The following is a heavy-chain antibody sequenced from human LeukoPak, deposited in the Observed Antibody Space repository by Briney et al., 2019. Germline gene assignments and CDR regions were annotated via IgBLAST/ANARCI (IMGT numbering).Heavy chain of an antibody. Sequence: ASVKVSCKASGYTFTSYAMNWVRQAPGQGLEWMGWINTNTGNPTYAQGFTGRFVFSLDTSVSTAYLQISSLKAEDTAVYYCARDQSAAFSYYYYYMDVWGKGTTVTVSS. CDR1: GYTFTSYA. J-gene: IGHJ6*03. V-gene: IGHV7-4-1*02. D-gene: IGHD2-15*01. CDR3: ARDQSAAFSYYYYYMDV. CDR2: INTNTGNP.